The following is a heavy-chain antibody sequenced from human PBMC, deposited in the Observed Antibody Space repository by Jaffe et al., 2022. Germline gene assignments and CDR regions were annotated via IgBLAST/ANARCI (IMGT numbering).Heavy chain of an antibody. V-gene: IGHV1-46*01. Sequence: QVQLVQSGAEVKKPGASVRVSCKASGYTFTSHYLHWVRQAPGQGLEWMGLINGGGGGAIYSQKFQDRVTMTRDTPTATVYMELSSLRSEDTAVYYCARVRLYSTSWHWFDSWGQGTLVTVSS. CDR1: GYTFTSHY. CDR2: INGGGGGA. J-gene: IGHJ5*01. CDR3: ARVRLYSTSWHWFDS. D-gene: IGHD6-13*01.